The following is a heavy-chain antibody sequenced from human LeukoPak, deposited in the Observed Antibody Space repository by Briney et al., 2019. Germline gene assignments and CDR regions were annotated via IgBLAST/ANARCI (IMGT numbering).Heavy chain of an antibody. D-gene: IGHD5-12*01. V-gene: IGHV3-7*01. CDR2: IKQDGSEK. CDR1: GFTFSSYW. Sequence: GGSLRLSCAASGFTFSSYWMSWVRQAPGKGLEWVANIKQDGSEKYYVDSVKGRFTTSRDNAKNSLYLQMNSLRAEDTAVYYCARDRGYSGYDWGYWGQGTLVTVSS. J-gene: IGHJ4*02. CDR3: ARDRGYSGYDWGY.